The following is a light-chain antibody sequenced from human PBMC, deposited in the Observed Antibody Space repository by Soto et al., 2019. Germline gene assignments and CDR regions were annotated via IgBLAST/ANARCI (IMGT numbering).Light chain of an antibody. CDR3: QQYSNWPRT. CDR2: GAS. J-gene: IGKJ1*01. Sequence: EILMTQSPSTLSVSPGERATLSCRASQSVSSSYLAWYQQKPGQAPSLLIYGASTRATGIPERFSGSGSGTESTLTISSLQSEDFEVYYCQQYSNWPRTFGQGTKVDIK. CDR1: QSVSSSY. V-gene: IGKV3-15*01.